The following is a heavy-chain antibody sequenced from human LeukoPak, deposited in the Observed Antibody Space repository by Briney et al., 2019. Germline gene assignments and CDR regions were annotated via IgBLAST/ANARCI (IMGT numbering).Heavy chain of an antibody. Sequence: SETLSLTCTVSGYSISSGYYWSWIRQPPGKGLEWIGEINHSGSTNYNPSLKSRVTISVDTSKNQFSLKLSSVTAADTAVYYCARHEARGVIIRPKKGWFDPWGQGTLVTVSS. D-gene: IGHD3-10*01. CDR3: ARHEARGVIIRPKKGWFDP. CDR2: INHSGST. J-gene: IGHJ5*02. V-gene: IGHV4-38-2*02. CDR1: GYSISSGYY.